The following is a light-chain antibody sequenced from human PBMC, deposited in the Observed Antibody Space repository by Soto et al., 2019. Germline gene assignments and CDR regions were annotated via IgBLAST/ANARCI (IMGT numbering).Light chain of an antibody. CDR1: QSVLFSSNNKNY. CDR2: WAS. Sequence: DIVMTQSPDSLAVSLGERATINCKSSQSVLFSSNNKNYLAWYQQKPGQPPKLLIYWASTRESGVPDRFSGSGSGTDFTLTITSLQAEDVAVYYCQQYYTVPLLFGQGTKLEIK. CDR3: QQYYTVPLL. J-gene: IGKJ2*01. V-gene: IGKV4-1*01.